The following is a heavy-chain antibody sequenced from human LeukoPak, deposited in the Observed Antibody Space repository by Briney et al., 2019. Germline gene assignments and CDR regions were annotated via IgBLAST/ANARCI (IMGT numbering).Heavy chain of an antibody. J-gene: IGHJ4*02. D-gene: IGHD3-10*01. CDR1: GFTFSSYA. Sequence: GRSLRLSCAASGFTFSSYAMHWVRQAPGKGLEWVAVISYDGSNKYYADSVKGRFTISRDNSKNTLYLQMNSLRADDTAVYYCARAPSLLLWFGEYFDYWGQGTLVTGSS. V-gene: IGHV3-30*04. CDR2: ISYDGSNK. CDR3: ARAPSLLLWFGEYFDY.